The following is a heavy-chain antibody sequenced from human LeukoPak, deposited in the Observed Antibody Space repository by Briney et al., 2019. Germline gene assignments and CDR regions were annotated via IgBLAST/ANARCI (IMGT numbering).Heavy chain of an antibody. CDR1: GLTFSSYE. CDR2: ISSSGSTI. Sequence: GGSLRLSCAASGLTFSSYEMNWVRQAPGKGLEWVSYISSSGSTIYYADSVKGRFTVSRDNAKNSLYLQMNSLRAEDTAVYYCAELGITMIGGVWGKGTTVTISS. V-gene: IGHV3-48*03. J-gene: IGHJ6*04. CDR3: AELGITMIGGV. D-gene: IGHD3-10*02.